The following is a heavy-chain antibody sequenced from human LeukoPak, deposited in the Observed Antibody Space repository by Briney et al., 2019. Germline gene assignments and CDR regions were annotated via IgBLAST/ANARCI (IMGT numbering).Heavy chain of an antibody. J-gene: IGHJ4*02. CDR1: GGSFSGYY. CDR2: INHSGST. Sequence: PSETLSLTCAVYGGSFSGYYWSWIRQPPGKGLEWIGEINHSGSTNYNPSLKSRVTISVDTSKNQFSLKLSSVTAADTAVYYCARGFTMIVDWGQGTLVTVSS. CDR3: ARGFTMIVD. D-gene: IGHD3-22*01. V-gene: IGHV4-34*01.